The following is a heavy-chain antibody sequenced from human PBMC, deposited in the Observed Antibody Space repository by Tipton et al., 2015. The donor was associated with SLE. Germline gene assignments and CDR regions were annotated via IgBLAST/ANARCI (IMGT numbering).Heavy chain of an antibody. Sequence: TLSLTCTVSGGSMSSGSYYWSWIRQPAGKGLEWIGSIYVDGNSNYNPSLKSRVIISVDTSKNQFSLRLRSVTAADTAVYYCARGIVPRGAAAFDIWGQGTLVTASS. D-gene: IGHD3-10*01. CDR1: GGSMSSGSYY. CDR3: ARGIVPRGAAAFDI. V-gene: IGHV4-61*02. CDR2: IYVDGNS. J-gene: IGHJ3*02.